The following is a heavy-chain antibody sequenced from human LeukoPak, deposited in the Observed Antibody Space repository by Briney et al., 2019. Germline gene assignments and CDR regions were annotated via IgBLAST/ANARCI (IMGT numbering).Heavy chain of an antibody. CDR3: AKEATFCGGDCYSVGYFDY. D-gene: IGHD2-21*02. Sequence: GGSLRLSCAASGFTFSSYELNWVRQAPGKELEWVSYISDTGSTIYYEDSVEGRLTISRDNSKNTLYLQMSSLRAEETAVYYWAKEATFCGGDCYSVGYFDYCGQGALVTVSS. J-gene: IGHJ4*02. CDR1: GFTFSSYE. V-gene: IGHV3-48*03. CDR2: ISDTGSTI.